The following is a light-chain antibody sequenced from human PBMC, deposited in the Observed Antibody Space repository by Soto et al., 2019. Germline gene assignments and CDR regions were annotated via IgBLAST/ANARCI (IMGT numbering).Light chain of an antibody. J-gene: IGKJ1*01. V-gene: IGKV3-15*01. CDR2: ATS. Sequence: EIVMTQSPATLSVSPGERATLSCRASQSVSSNLAWYQQKPGQAPRLLIYATSSRATGIPARFSGSGSGTEFPLTIGSLQSEDFAVYYCQQYNNGWTFGQGTKVEIK. CDR3: QQYNNGWT. CDR1: QSVSSN.